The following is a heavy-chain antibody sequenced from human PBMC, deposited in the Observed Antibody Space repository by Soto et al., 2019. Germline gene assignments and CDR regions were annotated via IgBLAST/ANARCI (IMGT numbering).Heavy chain of an antibody. CDR1: GYTFTSYG. CDR3: AGFRGYYGSGSYPPTYYYYGMDV. V-gene: IGHV1-18*01. J-gene: IGHJ6*02. Sequence: ASVKVSCKASGYTFTSYGISWVRQAPGQGLEWMGWISAYNGNTNYAQKLQGRVTMTTDTSTSTAYMELRSLRSDDTAVYYCAGFRGYYGSGSYPPTYYYYGMDVWGQGTTVTVSS. CDR2: ISAYNGNT. D-gene: IGHD3-10*01.